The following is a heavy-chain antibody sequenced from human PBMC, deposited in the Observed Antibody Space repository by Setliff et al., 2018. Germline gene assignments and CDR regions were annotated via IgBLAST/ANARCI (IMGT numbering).Heavy chain of an antibody. CDR1: GGSISGYY. V-gene: IGHV4-34*01. J-gene: IGHJ5*02. D-gene: IGHD2-2*01. CDR3: ARGVYCSSTSCSPGLNWFDP. Sequence: NPSETLSLTCAVSGGSISGYYWSGIRQPQGKGLEWIGEIKHSGSTNYNPSLKSRVTISVDTSRNQFSLKLSSVTAAGTAVYYCARGVYCSSTSCSPGLNWFDPWGQGTRFTVSS. CDR2: IKHSGST.